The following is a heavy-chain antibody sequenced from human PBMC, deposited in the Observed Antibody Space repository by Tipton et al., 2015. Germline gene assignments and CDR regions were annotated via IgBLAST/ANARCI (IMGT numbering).Heavy chain of an antibody. Sequence: TLSLTCAVYGGSLSGYYWSWIRQPPGKGLEWIGEINHSGSTNYNPSLKSRVTISVDTSKNQFSLKLGSVTAADTALYYCARGPWKTFDYWGQGTLVTVSS. CDR2: INHSGST. J-gene: IGHJ4*02. CDR3: ARGPWKTFDY. CDR1: GGSLSGYY. V-gene: IGHV4-34*01. D-gene: IGHD1-1*01.